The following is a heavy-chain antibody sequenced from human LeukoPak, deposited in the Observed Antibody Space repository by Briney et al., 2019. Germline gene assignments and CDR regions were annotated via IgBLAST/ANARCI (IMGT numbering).Heavy chain of an antibody. CDR1: GFTFSSYA. CDR2: IWYDGSNK. Sequence: GRSLRLSCAASGFTFSSYAMHWVRQAPGKGLEWVAVIWYDGSNKYYADSVKGRFTISRDNSKNTLYLQMNSLRAEDTAVYYCARDSKKVPAARFDYWGQGTLVTVSS. V-gene: IGHV3-33*08. CDR3: ARDSKKVPAARFDY. J-gene: IGHJ4*02. D-gene: IGHD2-2*01.